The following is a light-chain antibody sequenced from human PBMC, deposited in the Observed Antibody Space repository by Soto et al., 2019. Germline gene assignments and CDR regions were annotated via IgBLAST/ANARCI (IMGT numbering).Light chain of an antibody. V-gene: IGKV3-20*01. J-gene: IGKJ1*01. Sequence: DIVFTPSPCTLSLSPVESATLSCRASQSVDSTYIDWYQQKPGQAPRLLIYGASGRATGIPDRFSGSGSGTDFSLTISRLEPEDFAVYFCQHYDRTFGQGTKVDIK. CDR2: GAS. CDR3: QHYDRT. CDR1: QSVDSTY.